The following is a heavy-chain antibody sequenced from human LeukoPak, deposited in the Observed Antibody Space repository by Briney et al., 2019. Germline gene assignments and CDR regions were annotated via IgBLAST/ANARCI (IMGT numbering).Heavy chain of an antibody. J-gene: IGHJ3*02. CDR1: GFTVSSNH. V-gene: IGHV3-53*01. CDR3: ARAIQIGTDALYI. Sequence: GGSLRLSCAASGFTVSSNHMSWVRQAPGKGLEWVSVIYSGGSTYYADSVKGRFTISRDNSKNTLYLQMNSLRAEDTAVYYCARAIQIGTDALYIWGQGTMVTVSS. CDR2: IYSGGST. D-gene: IGHD2-2*02.